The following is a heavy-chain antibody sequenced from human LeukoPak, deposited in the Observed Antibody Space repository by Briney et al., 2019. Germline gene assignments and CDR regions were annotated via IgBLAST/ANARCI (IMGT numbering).Heavy chain of an antibody. Sequence: GGSLRLSCAASGFTFSNYAMSWVRQAPGKGLEWVSAITGSGGNTYYADSVKGRFTISRDNSKNTLYLQMNSLRDEDTAVYYCARATSTSSHDYYYYGMDVWGQGTTVTVSS. J-gene: IGHJ6*02. CDR1: GFTFSNYA. CDR3: ARATSTSSHDYYYYGMDV. V-gene: IGHV3-23*01. D-gene: IGHD2-2*01. CDR2: ITGSGGNT.